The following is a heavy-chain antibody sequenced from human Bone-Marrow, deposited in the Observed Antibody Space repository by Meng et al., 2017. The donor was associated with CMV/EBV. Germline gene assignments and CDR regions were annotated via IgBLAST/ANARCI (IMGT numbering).Heavy chain of an antibody. CDR3: AKVGGLWSGYIDY. CDR2: IYSGGSST. D-gene: IGHD3-3*01. V-gene: IGHV3-23*03. CDR1: GFTFSNYA. J-gene: IGHJ4*02. Sequence: GESLKISCAASGFTFSNYAMSWVRQAPGKGLEWVSVIYSGGSSTYYADSVKGRFTISRDNSKNTLYLQMNSLRAEDTAVYYCAKVGGLWSGYIDYWGQGTLVTVSS.